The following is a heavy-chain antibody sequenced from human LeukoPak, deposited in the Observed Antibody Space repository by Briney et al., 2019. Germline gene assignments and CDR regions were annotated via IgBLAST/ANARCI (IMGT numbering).Heavy chain of an antibody. CDR3: ASSRQFPKWPGPFDY. J-gene: IGHJ4*02. D-gene: IGHD5-12*01. Sequence: GGSLRLPCAASGFTFSSYGMHWVRQAPGKGLEWVAVIWYDGSNKYYADSVKGRFTISRDNSKNTLYLQMNSLRAEDTAVYYCASSRQFPKWPGPFDYWGQGTLVAVSS. V-gene: IGHV3-33*01. CDR1: GFTFSSYG. CDR2: IWYDGSNK.